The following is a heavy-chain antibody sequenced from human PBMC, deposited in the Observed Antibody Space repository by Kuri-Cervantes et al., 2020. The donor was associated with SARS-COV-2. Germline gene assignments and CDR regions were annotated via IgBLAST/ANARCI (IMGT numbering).Heavy chain of an antibody. Sequence: GESLKISCAASGLVFSSYAMTWVRQVPGKGLEWASVISDSGGSTSYADSVKGRFTISRDNSKNTLYLQMNSLRAEDTAVYYCATGRAGRVTTDLDYWGQGTLVTVSS. D-gene: IGHD4-17*01. J-gene: IGHJ4*02. CDR2: ISDSGGST. V-gene: IGHV3-23*01. CDR1: GLVFSSYA. CDR3: ATGRAGRVTTDLDY.